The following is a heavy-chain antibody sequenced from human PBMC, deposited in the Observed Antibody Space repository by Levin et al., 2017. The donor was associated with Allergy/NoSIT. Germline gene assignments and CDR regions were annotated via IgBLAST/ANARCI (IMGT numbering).Heavy chain of an antibody. CDR2: TSHSGNT. D-gene: IGHD2/OR15-2a*01. V-gene: IGHV4-4*02. Sequence: SFFSLPPFPFWTWVRQSPGGGLEWIGETSHSGNTNYNPPFKSRVTISFSPSRNQFSLNLNPVTAADTAVYYCARRPISGDASSEYYFSMNVWGQGTTVTVSS. CDR1: FFSLPPFPF. J-gene: IGHJ6*02. CDR3: ARRPISGDASSEYYFSMNV.